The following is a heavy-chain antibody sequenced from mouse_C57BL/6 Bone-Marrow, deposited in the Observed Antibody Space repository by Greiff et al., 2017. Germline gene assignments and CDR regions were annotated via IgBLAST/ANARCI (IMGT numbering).Heavy chain of an antibody. Sequence: QVQLQQSGPELVKPGASVKISCKASGYAFSSSWMNWVKQRPGKGLEWIGRIYPGDGDTTYNGKFKGKATLTADKSSSTAYMQLSSLTSEDSAVYFCARYYYGSSYRHFDYWGQGTTLTVSS. D-gene: IGHD1-1*01. V-gene: IGHV1-82*01. CDR3: ARYYYGSSYRHFDY. CDR2: IYPGDGDT. J-gene: IGHJ2*01. CDR1: GYAFSSSW.